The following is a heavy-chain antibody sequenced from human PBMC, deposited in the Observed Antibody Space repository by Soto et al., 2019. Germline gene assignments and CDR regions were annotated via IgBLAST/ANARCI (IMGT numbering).Heavy chain of an antibody. CDR1: GFTFSSYA. CDR2: ISGSGGST. D-gene: IGHD6-6*01. J-gene: IGHJ6*02. CDR3: ARDSPSIAAHQRGSYYYYGMDV. Sequence: EVQLLESGGGLVQPGGSLRLSCAASGFTFSSYAMSWVRQAPGKGLEWVSAISGSGGSTYYADSVKGRFTISRDNSKNTLYLQMNSLRAEDTAVYYCARDSPSIAAHQRGSYYYYGMDVWGQGTTVTVSS. V-gene: IGHV3-23*01.